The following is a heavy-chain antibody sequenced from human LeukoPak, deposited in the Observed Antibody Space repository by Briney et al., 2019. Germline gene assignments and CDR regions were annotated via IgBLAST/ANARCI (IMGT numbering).Heavy chain of an antibody. V-gene: IGHV1-69*05. CDR3: AREYSGYDAYYFDY. J-gene: IGHJ4*02. CDR1: GYTFTSYY. CDR2: IIPIFGTA. Sequence: SVKVSCKASGYTFTSYYMHWVRQAPGQGLEWMGRIIPIFGTANYAQKFQGRVTITTDESTSTAYMELSSLRSEDTAVYYCAREYSGYDAYYFDYWGQGTLVTVSS. D-gene: IGHD5-12*01.